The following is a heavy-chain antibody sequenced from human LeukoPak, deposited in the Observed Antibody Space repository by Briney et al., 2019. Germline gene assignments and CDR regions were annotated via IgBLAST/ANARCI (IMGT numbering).Heavy chain of an antibody. V-gene: IGHV4-59*08. J-gene: IGHJ4*02. D-gene: IGHD6-13*01. CDR1: GGSISSYY. CDR2: IYYSGST. Sequence: SETLSLTCTVSGGSISSYYWSWIRQPPGKGLEWIGYIYYSGSTNYNPSLKSRVTISVDTSKNRFSLKLSSVTAADTAVYYCARIAAAGMDYFDYWGQGTLVTVSS. CDR3: ARIAAAGMDYFDY.